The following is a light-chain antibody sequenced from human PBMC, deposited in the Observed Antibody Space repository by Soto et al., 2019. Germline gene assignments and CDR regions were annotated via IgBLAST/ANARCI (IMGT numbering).Light chain of an antibody. Sequence: EIVMTQSPATLSVSPGERATLSCRASQSVSSNLAWYQQKPGLAPRLLIYDASSRATGIPDRFSGSASGTDFTLTISRLEPEDFAVYYCQQYGSSPLTFGGGTKVDI. J-gene: IGKJ4*01. CDR1: QSVSSN. CDR2: DAS. V-gene: IGKV3D-20*01. CDR3: QQYGSSPLT.